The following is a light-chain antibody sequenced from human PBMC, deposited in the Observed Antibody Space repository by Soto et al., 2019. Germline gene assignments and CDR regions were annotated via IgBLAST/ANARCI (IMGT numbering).Light chain of an antibody. J-gene: IGLJ1*01. CDR1: SSNIGADYD. Sequence: VLTQPPSVSGAPVQRIIISCTGSSSNIGADYDVHWYKQFPGAAPKLLIYGNANRPSGVPDRISGSKSGTSASLAITGLQAEDEADYYCQSYDRSLSGYVFGTGTNVTVL. V-gene: IGLV1-40*01. CDR3: QSYDRSLSGYV. CDR2: GNA.